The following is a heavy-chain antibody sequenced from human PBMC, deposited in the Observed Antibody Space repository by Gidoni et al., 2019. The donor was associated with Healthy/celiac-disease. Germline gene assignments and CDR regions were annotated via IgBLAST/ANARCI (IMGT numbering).Heavy chain of an antibody. CDR2: IYYSGST. V-gene: IGHV4-39*01. Sequence: QLQLQDSGPGLVKPSETLSLTCTVSGGSISSRSYYWGWIRQPPGKGLEWIGSIYYSGSTYYNPSLKSRVTISVDTSKNQFSLKLSSVTATDTAVYYCARLFGYSYGYAGYWGQGTLVTVSS. CDR3: ARLFGYSYGYAGY. CDR1: GGSISSRSYY. D-gene: IGHD5-18*01. J-gene: IGHJ4*02.